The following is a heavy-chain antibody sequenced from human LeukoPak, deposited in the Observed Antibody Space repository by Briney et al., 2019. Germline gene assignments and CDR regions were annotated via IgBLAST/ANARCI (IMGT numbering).Heavy chain of an antibody. J-gene: IGHJ6*02. D-gene: IGHD3-16*01. CDR2: INPSGGST. CDR1: GYTFTGYY. CDR3: ARAQLGSWPTYYYYGMDV. V-gene: IGHV1-46*01. Sequence: ASVKVSCKASGYTFTGYYMHWVRQAPGQGLEWMGIINPSGGSTSYAQKFQGRVTMTRDTSTSTVYMELSSLRSEDTAVYYCARAQLGSWPTYYYYGMDVWGQGTAVTVSS.